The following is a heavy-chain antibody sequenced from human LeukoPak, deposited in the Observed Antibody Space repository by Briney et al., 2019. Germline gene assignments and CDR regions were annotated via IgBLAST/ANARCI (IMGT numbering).Heavy chain of an antibody. CDR1: GGSISSYY. V-gene: IGHV4-59*08. J-gene: IGHJ4*02. CDR3: ARHKRDGYNKGALDY. Sequence: PSETLSLTCTVSGGSISSYYWSWIRQPPGKGLEWIGYIYYSGSTNYNPSLKSRVTISVDTSKNQFSLKLSSVTAADTAVYYCARHKRDGYNKGALDYWGQGTLVTVSS. CDR2: IYYSGST. D-gene: IGHD5-24*01.